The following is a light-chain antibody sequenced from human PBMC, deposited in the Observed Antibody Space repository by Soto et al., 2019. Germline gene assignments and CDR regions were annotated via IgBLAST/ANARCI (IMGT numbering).Light chain of an antibody. V-gene: IGLV1-51*01. CDR2: EDD. CDR3: GSWDSSLTAVV. J-gene: IGLJ2*01. Sequence: QSVLTQPPSVSAAPGQKVTISCGGRSSNIGNNYVSWYQQFPGTAPKLLIYEDDRRPSGISDRFSGSKSGSSATLAITGLQTGDEAIFYCGSWDSSLTAVVFGGGTQLTVL. CDR1: SSNIGNNY.